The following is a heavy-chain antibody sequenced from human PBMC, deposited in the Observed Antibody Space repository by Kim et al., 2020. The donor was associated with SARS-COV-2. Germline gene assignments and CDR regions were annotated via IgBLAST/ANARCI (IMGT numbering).Heavy chain of an antibody. CDR3: TRSLEY. Sequence: GSLRLSCAASGFIFSNSWMTWVRQAPGKGLEWVATISADGSQKYHVDSVKGRFTISRDNAENSLYLQMNSLRAEDTAIYYCTRSLEYWGQGTLVTVSS. CDR2: ISADGSQK. V-gene: IGHV3-7*01. J-gene: IGHJ4*02. CDR1: GFIFSNSW.